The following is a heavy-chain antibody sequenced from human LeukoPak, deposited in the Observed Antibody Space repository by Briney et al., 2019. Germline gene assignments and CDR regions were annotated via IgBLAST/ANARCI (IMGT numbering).Heavy chain of an antibody. CDR1: GFTFDDYA. J-gene: IGHJ4*02. D-gene: IGHD5-24*01. CDR3: AKGGLGGGYNLRSYFDS. V-gene: IGHV3-9*01. Sequence: GGSLRLSCAASGFTFDDYAMHWVRQAPGKGLEWVSGISWNSGSIGYADSVKGRFTISRDNAKNSLYLQMNSLRAEDTALYYCAKGGLGGGYNLRSYFDSWGQGTLVTVSS. CDR2: ISWNSGSI.